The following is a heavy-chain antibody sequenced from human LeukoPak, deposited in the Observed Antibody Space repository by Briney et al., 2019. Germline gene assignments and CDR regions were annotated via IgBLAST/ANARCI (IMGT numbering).Heavy chain of an antibody. J-gene: IGHJ5*02. D-gene: IGHD6-19*01. CDR2: IYHSGRT. CDR3: ATEVGQWLIRT. V-gene: IGHV4-38-2*01. Sequence: PPETLSLTCAVSGYSISSGYYWGWIRQPPGKGLEWIGSIYHSGRTYYNPSLTSRVTISVDTSKNQFSLKLTSVTAADTAVYYCATEVGQWLIRTWGQGTLVTVSS. CDR1: GYSISSGYY.